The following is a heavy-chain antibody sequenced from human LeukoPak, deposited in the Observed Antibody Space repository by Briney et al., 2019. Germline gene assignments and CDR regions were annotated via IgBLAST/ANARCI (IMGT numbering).Heavy chain of an antibody. CDR2: IYYSGST. V-gene: IGHV4-39*01. CDR3: ARHDFWSGPA. J-gene: IGHJ5*02. D-gene: IGHD3-3*01. Sequence: PSETLSLTCTVSGGSISSSSYYRGWIRQPPGKGLEWIGSIYYSGSTYYNPSLKSRVTISVDTSKNQFSLKLSSVTAADTAVYYCARHDFWSGPAWGQGTLVTVSS. CDR1: GGSISSSSYY.